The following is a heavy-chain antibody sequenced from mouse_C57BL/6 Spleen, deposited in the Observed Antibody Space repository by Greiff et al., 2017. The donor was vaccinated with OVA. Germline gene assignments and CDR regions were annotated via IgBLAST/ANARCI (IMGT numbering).Heavy chain of an antibody. J-gene: IGHJ1*03. D-gene: IGHD2-1*01. CDR1: GYTFTSYW. V-gene: IGHV1-50*01. CDR2: IDPSDSDT. CDR3: ARKDYGNYVRYFDV. Sequence: QVQLQQPGAELVKPGASVKLSCKASGYTFTSYWMQWVKPRPGQGLEWIGEIDPSDSDTNYNQKFKGKATLTVDTSSSTAYMQLSSLTSEDSAVYYCARKDYGNYVRYFDVWGTGTTVTVSS.